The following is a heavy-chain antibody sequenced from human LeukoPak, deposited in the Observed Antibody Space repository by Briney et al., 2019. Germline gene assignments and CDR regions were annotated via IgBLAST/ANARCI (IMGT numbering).Heavy chain of an antibody. Sequence: GGSLRLSCAASGFTVSNNYMTWVRQAPGKGLEWVAVISYDGSNKYYADSVKGRFTISRDNSKNTLYLQMNSLRAEDTAVYYCAKDSVGATTFFNYFDYWGQGTLVTVSS. V-gene: IGHV3-30*18. D-gene: IGHD1-26*01. CDR1: GFTVSNNY. J-gene: IGHJ4*02. CDR3: AKDSVGATTFFNYFDY. CDR2: ISYDGSNK.